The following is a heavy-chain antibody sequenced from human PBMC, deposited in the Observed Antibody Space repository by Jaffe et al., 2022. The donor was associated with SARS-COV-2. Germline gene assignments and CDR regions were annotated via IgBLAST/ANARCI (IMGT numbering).Heavy chain of an antibody. CDR1: GYTFTSYD. J-gene: IGHJ4*02. V-gene: IGHV1-8*01. CDR3: ARASYYDFWSGYWAGVVRGSTFDY. CDR2: MNPNSGNT. D-gene: IGHD3-3*01. Sequence: QVQLVQSGAEVKKPGASVKVSCKASGYTFTSYDINWVRQATGQGLEWMGWMNPNSGNTGYAQKFQGRVTMTRNTSISTAYMELSSLRSEDTAVYYCARASYYDFWSGYWAGVVRGSTFDYWGQGTLVTVSS.